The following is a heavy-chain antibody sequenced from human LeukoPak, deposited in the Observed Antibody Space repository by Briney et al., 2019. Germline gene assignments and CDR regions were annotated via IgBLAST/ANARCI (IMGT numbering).Heavy chain of an antibody. D-gene: IGHD3-22*01. CDR1: GGSFSGYY. Sequence: PSETLSLTCAVYGGSFSGYYWSWIRQPPGKGLEWIGEINHSGSTNYNPSLKSRVTISVDTSKNQFSLKLSSVTAADTAVYYCARGDEVVVIQATVFDYWGQRTLVTVSS. CDR3: ARGDEVVVIQATVFDY. V-gene: IGHV4-34*01. CDR2: INHSGST. J-gene: IGHJ4*02.